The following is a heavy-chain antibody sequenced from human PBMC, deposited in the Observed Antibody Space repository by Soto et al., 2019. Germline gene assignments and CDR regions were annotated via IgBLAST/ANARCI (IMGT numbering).Heavy chain of an antibody. V-gene: IGHV4-59*01. CDR3: ARGGITMVRGVIGPLGY. CDR1: GGSISSYY. Sequence: ETLSLTCTVTGGSISSYYCSWIRQPPGKGLEWIGYIYYSGSTNYPPSLKSRVTISVDTSKNQFSLKLSSATAADMAVYYCARGGITMVRGVIGPLGYWGQGTLVTVSS. J-gene: IGHJ4*02. CDR2: IYYSGST. D-gene: IGHD3-10*01.